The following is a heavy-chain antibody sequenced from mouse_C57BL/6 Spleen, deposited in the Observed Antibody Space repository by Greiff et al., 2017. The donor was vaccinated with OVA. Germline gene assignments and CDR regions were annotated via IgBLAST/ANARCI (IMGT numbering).Heavy chain of an antibody. CDR3: ARSEDGYYGYFDV. CDR2: IDPSDSYT. D-gene: IGHD2-3*01. J-gene: IGHJ1*03. Sequence: QVHVKQPGAELVMPGASVKLSCKASGYTFTSYWMHWVKQRPGQGLEWIGEIDPSDSYTNYNQKFKGKSTLTVDKSSSTAYMQLSSLTSEDSAVYYCARSEDGYYGYFDVWGTGTTVTVSS. V-gene: IGHV1-69*01. CDR1: GYTFTSYW.